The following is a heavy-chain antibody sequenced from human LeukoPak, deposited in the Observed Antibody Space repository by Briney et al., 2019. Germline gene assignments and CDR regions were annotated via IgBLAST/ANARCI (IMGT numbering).Heavy chain of an antibody. D-gene: IGHD3-9*01. V-gene: IGHV1-18*01. Sequence: ASVKVSCKASGYTFTSYGISWVRQAPGQRLEWMGWISGYNDNTNYAQKLQGRVTMTTDTSTSTAYMELRSLRSDDTAVYYCATSGYDILTGYYPAFDYWGQGTLVTVSS. CDR2: ISGYNDNT. J-gene: IGHJ4*02. CDR1: GYTFTSYG. CDR3: ATSGYDILTGYYPAFDY.